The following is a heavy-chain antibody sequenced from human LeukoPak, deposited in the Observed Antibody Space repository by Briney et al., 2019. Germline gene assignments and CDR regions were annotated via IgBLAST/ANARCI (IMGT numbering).Heavy chain of an antibody. CDR1: GYPFTSYY. CDR3: ARHLGYCSGGSCYGFDY. J-gene: IGHJ4*02. D-gene: IGHD2-15*01. V-gene: IGHV1-46*01. CDR2: INPSGGST. Sequence: GASVKVSCKASGYPFTSYYMHWVRQAPGQGLEWMGIINPSGGSTSYAQKFQGRVTMTRDMSTSTVYMELSRLRSEDTAVYYCARHLGYCSGGSCYGFDYWGQGTLVTVSS.